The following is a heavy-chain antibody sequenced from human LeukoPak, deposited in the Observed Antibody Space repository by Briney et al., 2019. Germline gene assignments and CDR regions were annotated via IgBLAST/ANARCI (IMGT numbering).Heavy chain of an antibody. CDR2: IYTSGST. CDR1: GGSISSGRYW. CDR3: AGDTRF. V-gene: IGHV4-61*02. J-gene: IGHJ4*02. Sequence: TLSFTCAVAGGSISSGRYWGSWIRQPGGEGLEWIGRIYTSGSTHYTPSLKSRVTISIDTSKNQFSLKLNSVYAAETAVYYCAGDTRFWGQGTLVTVSS.